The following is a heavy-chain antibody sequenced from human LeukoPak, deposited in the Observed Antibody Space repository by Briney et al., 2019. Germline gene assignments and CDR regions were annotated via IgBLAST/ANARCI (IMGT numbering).Heavy chain of an antibody. D-gene: IGHD3-9*01. V-gene: IGHV3-23*01. J-gene: IGHJ5*02. CDR2: ISGSGGST. CDR3: AKDPNDILTGYFAWFDP. CDR1: GFIFSSYA. Sequence: GGSLRLSCAASGFIFSSYAMSWVRQGPGKGLEWVSAISGSGGSTYYADSVKGRFTISRDNSKNTLYLQMNSLRAEDTAVYYCAKDPNDILTGYFAWFDPWGQGTLVTVSS.